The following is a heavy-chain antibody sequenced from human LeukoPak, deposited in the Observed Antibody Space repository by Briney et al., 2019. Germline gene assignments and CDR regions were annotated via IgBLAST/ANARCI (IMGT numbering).Heavy chain of an antibody. D-gene: IGHD2-15*01. CDR3: ARDGLGRYCSGGSCYSGGSDY. V-gene: IGHV1-2*02. J-gene: IGHJ4*02. Sequence: ASGKVPGKASGYTFTGYYMHGVRQAPGQGLGGMGWINPNSGGTNYAQKFQGRVTMTRDTSISTAYMELSRLRSDDTAVYYCARDGLGRYCSGGSCYSGGSDYWGQGTLVTVSS. CDR2: INPNSGGT. CDR1: GYTFTGYY.